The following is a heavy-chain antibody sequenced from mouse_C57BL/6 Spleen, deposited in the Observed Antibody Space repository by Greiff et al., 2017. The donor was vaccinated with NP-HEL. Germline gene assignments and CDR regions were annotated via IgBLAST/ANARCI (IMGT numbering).Heavy chain of an antibody. CDR3: ARYEPYYYAMDY. D-gene: IGHD2-12*01. CDR1: GYTFTSYW. V-gene: IGHV1-52*01. CDR2: IDPSDSET. J-gene: IGHJ4*01. Sequence: QVQLQQPGAELVRPGSSVKLSCKASGYTFTSYWMHWVKQRPIQGLEWIGNIDPSDSETHYNQKFKDKATLTVDKSSSTAYMQLSSLTSEDSAVYYCARYEPYYYAMDYWGQGTSVTVSS.